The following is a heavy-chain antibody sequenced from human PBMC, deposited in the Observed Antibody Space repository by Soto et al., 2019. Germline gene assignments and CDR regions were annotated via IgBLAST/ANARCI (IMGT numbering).Heavy chain of an antibody. D-gene: IGHD5-18*01. CDR3: AKGAGGGTAMITSSLAY. CDR2: VSASGSNT. Sequence: EVQLLESGGGLVQPGGSLRLSCAASGITFNNFALSWVRQAPGKGLEWVSGVSASGSNTHYAESVEGRFAIARDNSKNALSRQITGLSIDDTAVYYCAKGAGGGTAMITSSLAYWGQGTLVTVSS. J-gene: IGHJ4*02. V-gene: IGHV3-23*01. CDR1: GITFNNFA.